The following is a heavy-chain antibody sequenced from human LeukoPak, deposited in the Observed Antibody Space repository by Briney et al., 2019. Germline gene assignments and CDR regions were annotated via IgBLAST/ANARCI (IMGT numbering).Heavy chain of an antibody. CDR3: ARVSNTAMVPMTYYYYGMDV. V-gene: IGHV1-46*01. D-gene: IGHD5-18*01. J-gene: IGHJ6*02. CDR1: GYTFTSYY. Sequence: ASVKVSCKASGYTFTSYYMHWVRQAPGQGLEWMGIINPSGGSTSYAQKFQGRVTMTRDTSTSTVYMELSSLRSEDTAVYYCARVSNTAMVPMTYYYYGMDVWGQGTTVTVSS. CDR2: INPSGGST.